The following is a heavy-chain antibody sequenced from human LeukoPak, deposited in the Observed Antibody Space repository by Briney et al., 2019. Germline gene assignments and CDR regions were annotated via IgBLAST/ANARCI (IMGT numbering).Heavy chain of an antibody. CDR1: GFTFTSYA. V-gene: IGHV3-23*01. J-gene: IGHJ4*02. CDR2: ISGSGGST. Sequence: LSGGSLRLSCAASGFTFTSYAMSWVRQAPGKGLEWVSAISGSGGSTYHADSVKGRFTISRDNSKNTLYLQMNSLRAEDTAVYYCAKMGVVAARPGTFDYWGQGTLVTVPS. D-gene: IGHD6-6*01. CDR3: AKMGVVAARPGTFDY.